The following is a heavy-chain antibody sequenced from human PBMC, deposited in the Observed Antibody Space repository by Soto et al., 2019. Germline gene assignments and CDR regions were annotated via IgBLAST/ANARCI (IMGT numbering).Heavy chain of an antibody. Sequence: SVKVSCKASGGTFSSYTISWVRQAPGQGLEWMGRIIPILGIANYAQKFQGRVTITADRSTSTAYMELSSLRSEDTAVYYCARMITFGGVIHIPSYYYGMDVWGQGTTVTVSS. CDR1: GGTFSSYT. CDR3: ARMITFGGVIHIPSYYYGMDV. CDR2: IIPILGIA. D-gene: IGHD3-16*02. V-gene: IGHV1-69*02. J-gene: IGHJ6*02.